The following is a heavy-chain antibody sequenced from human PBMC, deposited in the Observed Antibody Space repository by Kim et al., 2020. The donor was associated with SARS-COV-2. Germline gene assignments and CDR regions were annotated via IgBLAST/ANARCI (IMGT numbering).Heavy chain of an antibody. Sequence: GGSLRLSCAASGFTFSRYDMHWVRQGRGKSLEWVSTIGTGGDTYYPGSVKGRFTISRENAKNSLYLRMNSLRAGDTAVYYCARARRKTYYYGSGSYYPGYYYYGMDVWGQGTTVTVSS. CDR3: ARARRKTYYYGSGSYYPGYYYYGMDV. D-gene: IGHD3-10*01. CDR1: GFTFSRYD. J-gene: IGHJ6*02. CDR2: IGTGGDT. V-gene: IGHV3-13*04.